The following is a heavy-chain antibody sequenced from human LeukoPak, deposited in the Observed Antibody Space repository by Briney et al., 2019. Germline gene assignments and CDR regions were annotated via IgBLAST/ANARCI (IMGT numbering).Heavy chain of an antibody. Sequence: EASVKVSRKASGYTFTGYYMHWVRRAPGQGLEWMGWINPNSGGTNYAQNFQGRVTMTRDTSISTAYMEVSRLRSDDTAVYYCAREDSSGYDYWGQGTLVTVSS. CDR2: INPNSGGT. J-gene: IGHJ4*02. V-gene: IGHV1-2*02. CDR1: GYTFTGYY. D-gene: IGHD3-22*01. CDR3: AREDSSGYDY.